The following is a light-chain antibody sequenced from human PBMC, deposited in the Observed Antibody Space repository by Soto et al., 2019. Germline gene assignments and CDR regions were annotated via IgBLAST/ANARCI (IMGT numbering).Light chain of an antibody. CDR3: QQSYSTPIT. V-gene: IGKV3-11*01. CDR1: QSVSTY. CDR2: DAS. J-gene: IGKJ5*01. Sequence: EIVLTQSPATLSLSPGERATLSCRASQSVSTYLAWYQQKPGQAPRLLIYDASSRATGVPSRFSGSGSGTDFTLTISSLQPEDFATYYCQQSYSTPITFGQGTRLEIK.